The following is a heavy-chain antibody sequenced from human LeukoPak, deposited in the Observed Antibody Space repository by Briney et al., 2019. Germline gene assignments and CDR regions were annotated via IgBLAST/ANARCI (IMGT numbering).Heavy chain of an antibody. D-gene: IGHD6-13*01. J-gene: IGHJ4*02. CDR1: GGSISSHY. Sequence: SETLSHTCTVSGGSISSHYWSWIRQPPGKGLEWIGYIYYSGSTNYNPSLKSRVTISVDTSKNQFSLKLSSVTAADTAVYYCARADGIAAAGTGGYFDYWGQGTLVTVSS. CDR2: IYYSGST. CDR3: ARADGIAAAGTGGYFDY. V-gene: IGHV4-59*11.